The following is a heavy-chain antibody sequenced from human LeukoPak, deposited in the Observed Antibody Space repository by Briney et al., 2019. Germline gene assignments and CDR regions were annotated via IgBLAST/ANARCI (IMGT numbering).Heavy chain of an antibody. CDR2: INPNSGST. V-gene: IGHV1-2*02. CDR3: ARGAVQVRRNLGAAYRREYYYYYMDV. J-gene: IGHJ6*03. D-gene: IGHD6-13*01. CDR1: GYTFTGYY. Sequence: GASVKVSCKASGYTFTGYYMNWVRQAPAQRREGMGWINPNSGSTNYAQKLQDRLTITRDTSVSNAHLELSRLRSDATAVYYCARGAVQVRRNLGAAYRREYYYYYMDVWGKGTTVTVSS.